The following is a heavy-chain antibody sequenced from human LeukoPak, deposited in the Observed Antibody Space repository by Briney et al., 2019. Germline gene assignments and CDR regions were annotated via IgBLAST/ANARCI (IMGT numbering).Heavy chain of an antibody. CDR2: IYYRGST. V-gene: IGHV4-30-4*01. D-gene: IGHD3-22*01. CDR3: ARGSQLQAYYYDSSGYSPDY. Sequence: SETLSLTCTVSGGSISSGDYYWSWIRQPPGKGLEWIGYIYYRGSTYYNPSLKSRVTISVDTSKNQFSLKLSSVTAADTAVYYCARGSQLQAYYYDSSGYSPDYWGQGTLVTVSS. CDR1: GGSISSGDYY. J-gene: IGHJ4*02.